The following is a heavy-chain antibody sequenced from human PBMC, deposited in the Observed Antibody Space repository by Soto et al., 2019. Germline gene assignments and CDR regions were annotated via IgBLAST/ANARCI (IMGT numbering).Heavy chain of an antibody. Sequence: PGGSLRLSCTASGLILNKHWMSWVRQTPEKGLEWVANIKEDGSKKYYEDSVKGRFTISRDNAKNSLYLQMNSLRAEDTAVYYCARDDDGYAYWGQGTRVTVSS. V-gene: IGHV3-7*04. CDR2: IKEDGSKK. J-gene: IGHJ4*02. D-gene: IGHD5-12*01. CDR1: GLILNKHW. CDR3: ARDDDGYAY.